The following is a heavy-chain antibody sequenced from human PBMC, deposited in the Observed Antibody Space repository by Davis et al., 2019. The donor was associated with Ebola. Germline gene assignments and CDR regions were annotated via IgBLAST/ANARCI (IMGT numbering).Heavy chain of an antibody. V-gene: IGHV4-59*01. CDR1: GGSFSSYY. CDR2: IYYSGST. D-gene: IGHD6-19*01. Sequence: PGGSLRLSCAVYGGSFSSYYWSWIRQPPGKGLEWIGYIYYSGSTNYNPSLKSRVTISVDTSKNQFSLKLSSVTAADTAVYYCARDRQLYSSGWYSVSNWFDPWGQGTLVTVSS. J-gene: IGHJ5*02. CDR3: ARDRQLYSSGWYSVSNWFDP.